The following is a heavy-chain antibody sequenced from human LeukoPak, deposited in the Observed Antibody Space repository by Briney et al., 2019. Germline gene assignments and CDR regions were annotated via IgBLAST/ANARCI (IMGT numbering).Heavy chain of an antibody. CDR2: ISSTGSYI. Sequence: GGSLRLSCAASGFTFSSYSMNWVRQAPGKGLEWVSSISSTGSYIYYADSGKGRFTISRDNAKKSLYLQMNSLRAEDTAVYYCARVVTVAWSERRPGYFYMDVWGKGTTVTVSS. V-gene: IGHV3-21*01. J-gene: IGHJ6*03. CDR3: ARVVTVAWSERRPGYFYMDV. D-gene: IGHD1-1*01. CDR1: GFTFSSYS.